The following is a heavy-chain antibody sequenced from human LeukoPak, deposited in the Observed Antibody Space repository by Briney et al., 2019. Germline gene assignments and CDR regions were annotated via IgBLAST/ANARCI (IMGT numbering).Heavy chain of an antibody. CDR1: GFTFSSYA. D-gene: IGHD3-10*01. CDR3: ARDSLGMVRGVISQYYYGMDV. CDR2: ISYDGSNK. V-gene: IGHV3-30*04. J-gene: IGHJ6*04. Sequence: GGSLRLSCAASGFTFSSYAMHWVRQAPGKGLDWGAVISYDGSNKYYADSVKGRFTISRDNSKNTLYLQMNSLRAEDTAVYYCARDSLGMVRGVISQYYYGMDVWGKGTTVTVSS.